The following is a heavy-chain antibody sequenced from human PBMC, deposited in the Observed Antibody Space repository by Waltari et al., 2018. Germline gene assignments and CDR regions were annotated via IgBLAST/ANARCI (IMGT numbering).Heavy chain of an antibody. J-gene: IGHJ6*02. CDR2: IYYSGST. CDR1: GGSISSYY. CDR3: ARDKRQWLVRGYYYYGMDV. V-gene: IGHV4-59*01. Sequence: QVQLQESGPGLVKPSETLSLTCTVSGGSISSYYWSWIRPPPGTGLEWIGYIYYSGSTNYNPSLKSRVTISVDTSKNQFSLKLSSVTAADTAVYYCARDKRQWLVRGYYYYGMDVWGQGTTVTVSS. D-gene: IGHD6-19*01.